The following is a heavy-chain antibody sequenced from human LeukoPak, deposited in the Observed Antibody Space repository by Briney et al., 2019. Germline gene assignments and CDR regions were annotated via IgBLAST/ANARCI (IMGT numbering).Heavy chain of an antibody. V-gene: IGHV1-2*02. Sequence: ASVTVSCKASGYTFTGYYMHWVRQAPGQGLEWMGWINPNSGGTNYAQKFQGRVTMTRDTSISTAYMELSRLRSDDTAVYYCARDRKAGGYFSYWGQGTLVTVSS. J-gene: IGHJ4*02. D-gene: IGHD5-18*01. CDR2: INPNSGGT. CDR1: GYTFTGYY. CDR3: ARDRKAGGYFSY.